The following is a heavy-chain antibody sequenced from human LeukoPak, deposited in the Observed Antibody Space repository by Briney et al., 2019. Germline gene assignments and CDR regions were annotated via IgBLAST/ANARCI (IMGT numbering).Heavy chain of an antibody. D-gene: IGHD5-18*01. CDR1: GFTFSSYA. CDR2: ISYDGSNK. CDR3: ARDPGDTAMGGYYFDY. J-gene: IGHJ4*02. Sequence: GGSLRLSCAASGFTFSSYAMRWVRQAPGKGLEWVAVISYDGSNKYYADSVKGRFTISRDNSKNTLYLQMNSLRAEDTAVYYCARDPGDTAMGGYYFDYWGQGTLVTVSS. V-gene: IGHV3-30*04.